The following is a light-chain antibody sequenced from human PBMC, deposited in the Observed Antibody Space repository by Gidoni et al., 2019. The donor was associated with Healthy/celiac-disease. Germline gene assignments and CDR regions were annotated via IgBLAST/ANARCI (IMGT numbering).Light chain of an antibody. J-gene: IGKJ2*01. Sequence: DIVLTQSPDSLPVSLGERATINCKSSQSVLYSSNNKNYLAWYQQKPGQPPKLLIYWASTRESGVPDRFSGSGSGTDFTLTISSLQAEDVAVYYCQQYYSTLSYTFGQGTKLEIK. CDR1: QSVLYSSNNKNY. CDR2: WAS. CDR3: QQYYSTLSYT. V-gene: IGKV4-1*01.